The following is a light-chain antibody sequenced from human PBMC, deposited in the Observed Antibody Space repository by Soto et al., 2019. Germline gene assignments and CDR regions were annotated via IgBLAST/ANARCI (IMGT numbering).Light chain of an antibody. CDR3: SSYTSSSTLV. V-gene: IGLV2-14*01. J-gene: IGLJ2*01. Sequence: QSALTQPASVSGSPGQSITISCTGTGSDVGGYNYVSWYQQHPGRAPKLIIYEVSNRPSGVSDRFSGSKSGNTASLTISGLQAEDEADYYCSSYTSSSTLVFGGGTKLTVL. CDR2: EVS. CDR1: GSDVGGYNY.